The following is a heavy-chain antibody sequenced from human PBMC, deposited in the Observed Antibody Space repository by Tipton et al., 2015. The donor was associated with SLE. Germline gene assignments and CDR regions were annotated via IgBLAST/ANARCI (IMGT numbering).Heavy chain of an antibody. CDR1: GGSISSSTYN. Sequence: TLSLTCTVSGGSISSSTYNWGWICQSPGKGLEWIGSVYDSGNTFYSPSLKSRVSISLDTSKNQFSLRLTSVTAADTAVYYCARHRGIPVGHYMDVWGKGTTVTVSS. D-gene: IGHD2-2*01. V-gene: IGHV4-39*07. CDR3: ARHRGIPVGHYMDV. CDR2: VYDSGNT. J-gene: IGHJ6*03.